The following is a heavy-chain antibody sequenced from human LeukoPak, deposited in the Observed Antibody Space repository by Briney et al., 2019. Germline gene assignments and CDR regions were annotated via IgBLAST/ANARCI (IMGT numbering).Heavy chain of an antibody. Sequence: SETLSLTCAVYGGSFSGYYWSWIRQPPVKGLEWIGEINHSGSTNYNPSLKSRVTISVDTSKNQFSLKLSSVTAADTAVYYCARGSHDSSSYFGYWGQGTLVTVSS. J-gene: IGHJ4*02. CDR1: GGSFSGYY. D-gene: IGHD3-22*01. CDR3: ARGSHDSSSYFGY. CDR2: INHSGST. V-gene: IGHV4-34*01.